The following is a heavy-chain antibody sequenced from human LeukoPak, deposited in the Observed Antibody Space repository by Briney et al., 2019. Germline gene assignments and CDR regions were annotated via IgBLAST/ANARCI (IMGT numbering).Heavy chain of an antibody. Sequence: GGSLRLSCAASGFTFSSYWMHWVRHAPGKGLVWVSRINSDGSSTSYADSVKGRFTISRDNAKNTLYLQMNSLRAEDAAVYYCARSAKKELFDYWGQGTLVTVSS. J-gene: IGHJ4*02. V-gene: IGHV3-74*01. CDR3: ARSAKKELFDY. D-gene: IGHD1-7*01. CDR1: GFTFSSYW. CDR2: INSDGSST.